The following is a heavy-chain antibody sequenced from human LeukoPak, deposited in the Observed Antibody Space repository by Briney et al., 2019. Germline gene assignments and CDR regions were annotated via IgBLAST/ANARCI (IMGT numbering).Heavy chain of an antibody. Sequence: GGSLRLSCAASGFTFDDYAMHWVRQAPGKGLEWVSGISRNSGSIGYADSVKGRFTISRDNAKNSLYLQMNSLRAEDTALYYCAKDMVRDLSIFDYWGQGTLVTVSS. CDR3: AKDMVRDLSIFDY. V-gene: IGHV3-9*01. J-gene: IGHJ4*02. D-gene: IGHD3-10*01. CDR2: ISRNSGSI. CDR1: GFTFDDYA.